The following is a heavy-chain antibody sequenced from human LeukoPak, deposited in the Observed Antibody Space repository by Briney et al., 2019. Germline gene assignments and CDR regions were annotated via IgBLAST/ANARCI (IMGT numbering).Heavy chain of an antibody. Sequence: GASVKVSCKASGGTFSSYAISWVRQAPGQGLEWMGGIIPIFGTANYAQKFQGRVTITTDESTSTAYMELSSLRSEDTAVYYCARDRDLELLGDAFDIWGQGTMVTVSS. D-gene: IGHD1-26*01. J-gene: IGHJ3*02. CDR1: GGTFSSYA. CDR2: IIPIFGTA. V-gene: IGHV1-69*05. CDR3: ARDRDLELLGDAFDI.